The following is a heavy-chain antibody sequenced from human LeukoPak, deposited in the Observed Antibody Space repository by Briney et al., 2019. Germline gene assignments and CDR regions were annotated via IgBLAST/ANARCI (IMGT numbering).Heavy chain of an antibody. CDR2: INPNSGGT. CDR1: GYTFTGYY. CDR3: ARDRPLDADDYYGFYYLDY. D-gene: IGHD3-10*01. J-gene: IGHJ4*02. V-gene: IGHV1-2*02. Sequence: GSVKVSCKASGYTFTGYYMHWVRQAPGQGLEGMGWINPNSGGTNHAQKFQGRVTMTRDTSINTAYMELNKLRSDDTAVYYCARDRPLDADDYYGFYYLDYWGQGTLVTVSS.